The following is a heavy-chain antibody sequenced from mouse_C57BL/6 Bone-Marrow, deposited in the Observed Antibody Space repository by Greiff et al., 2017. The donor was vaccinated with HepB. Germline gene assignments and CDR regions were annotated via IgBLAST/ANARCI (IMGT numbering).Heavy chain of an antibody. V-gene: IGHV1-19*01. CDR2: INPYNGGT. Sequence: VQLQQSGPVLVKPGASVKMSCKASGYTFTDYYMNWVKQSHGKSLEWIGVINPYNGGTSYNQKFKGKATLTVDKSSSTAYMELNSLTSEDSAVYYCARSGDGYLFAYWGQGTLVTVSA. CDR3: ARSGDGYLFAY. J-gene: IGHJ3*01. D-gene: IGHD2-3*01. CDR1: GYTFTDYY.